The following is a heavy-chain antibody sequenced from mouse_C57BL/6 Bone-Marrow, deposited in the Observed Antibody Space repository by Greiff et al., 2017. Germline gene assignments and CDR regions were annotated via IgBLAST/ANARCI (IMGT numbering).Heavy chain of an antibody. CDR3: TRGGNPYWFAY. CDR2: IDPETGGT. CDR1: GYTFTDYE. J-gene: IGHJ3*01. Sequence: QVQLKESGAELVRPGASVTLSCKASGYTFTDYEMHWVKQTPVHGLEWIGAIDPETGGTAYNQKFKGKAILTADKSSSTAYMELRSLTSEDSAVYCCTRGGNPYWFAYWRQGPMVTVSA. V-gene: IGHV1-15*01.